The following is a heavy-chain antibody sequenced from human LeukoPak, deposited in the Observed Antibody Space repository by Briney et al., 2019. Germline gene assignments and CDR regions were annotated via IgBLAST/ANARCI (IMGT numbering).Heavy chain of an antibody. CDR2: ISYDGSNK. D-gene: IGHD2-2*01. J-gene: IGHJ6*03. V-gene: IGHV3-33*05. CDR1: GFTFSTYG. CDR3: AKDPMGCSSTSCYYYYYYMDV. Sequence: PGRSLRLSWAASGFTFSTYGMHWVRQAPGKGLEWVAVISYDGSNKYYADSVKGRFTISRDNFQNTLYLQMNSLRAEDTAVYYCAKDPMGCSSTSCYYYYYYMDVWGKGTTVTVSS.